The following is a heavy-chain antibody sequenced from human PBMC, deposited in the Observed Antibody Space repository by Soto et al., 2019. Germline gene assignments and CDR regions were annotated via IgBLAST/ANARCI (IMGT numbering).Heavy chain of an antibody. CDR3: ARSPAYYDFWSGYYDESEDV. J-gene: IGHJ6*04. CDR1: GYTFTSYG. V-gene: IGHV1-18*01. D-gene: IGHD3-3*01. Sequence: QVQLVQSGAEVKKPGASVKVSCKASGYTFTSYGIRWVRQAPGQGLEWMGWISAYNGNTNYAQKLQGRVTMTTDTSPSTAYMELRSLRSDDTAVYYCARSPAYYDFWSGYYDESEDVWGKGTTVTVAS. CDR2: ISAYNGNT.